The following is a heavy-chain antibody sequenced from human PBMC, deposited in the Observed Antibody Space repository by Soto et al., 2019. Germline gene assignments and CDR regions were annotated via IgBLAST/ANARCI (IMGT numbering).Heavy chain of an antibody. CDR2: IYYSGST. CDR3: ARVKGWVAARPGVTTWFDP. J-gene: IGHJ5*02. CDR1: GGSISSGGYY. D-gene: IGHD6-6*01. V-gene: IGHV4-31*03. Sequence: SETLSLTCTVSGGSISSGGYYWSWIRQHPGKGLEWIGYIYYSGSTYYNPSLKSRVTISVDTSKNQFSLKLSSVTAADTAVYYCARVKGWVAARPGVTTWFDPWGQGTLVTVSS.